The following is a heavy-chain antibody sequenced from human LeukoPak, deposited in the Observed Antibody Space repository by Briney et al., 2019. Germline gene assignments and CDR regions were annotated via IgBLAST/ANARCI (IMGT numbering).Heavy chain of an antibody. D-gene: IGHD6-13*01. J-gene: IGHJ5*02. CDR2: IYHSGST. Sequence: PSETLSLTCTVSGHSISSGYYWGWIRQPPGKGLDWIGSIYHSGSTYYNPSLKSRVTISVDTSKNQFSLKLSSVTAADTAVYYCARDTPIAAAGTLDPWGQGTLVTVSS. CDR1: GHSISSGYY. V-gene: IGHV4-38-2*02. CDR3: ARDTPIAAAGTLDP.